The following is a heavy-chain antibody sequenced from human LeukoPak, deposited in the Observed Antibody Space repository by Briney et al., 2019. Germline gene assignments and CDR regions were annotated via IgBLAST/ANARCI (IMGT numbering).Heavy chain of an antibody. J-gene: IGHJ3*02. CDR3: AREETSGSSSAFDI. Sequence: ASVKVSCKASGYTFTDHYVHWVRQAPGQGLEWMGWINPNSGGTNSARKFQGRVTMTRDTSISTAYMELSRLRSDDTAVYYCAREETSGSSSAFDIWGQGTMVTVSS. CDR2: INPNSGGT. D-gene: IGHD1-26*01. V-gene: IGHV1-2*02. CDR1: GYTFTDHY.